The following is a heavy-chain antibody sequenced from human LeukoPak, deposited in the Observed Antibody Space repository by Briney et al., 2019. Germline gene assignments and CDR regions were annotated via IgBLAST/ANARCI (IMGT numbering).Heavy chain of an antibody. CDR1: GYALTELS. CDR2: FDPEDGET. D-gene: IGHD6-19*01. J-gene: IGHJ4*02. V-gene: IGHV1-24*01. Sequence: GASVKVSCKVSGYALTELSIHWVRQAPGKGLEWMGGFDPEDGETIYAQKFQGRVTMTEDTSTDTAYMELSSLRSEDTAVYYCAKTGYSSGWSFDYWGQGTLVTVSS. CDR3: AKTGYSSGWSFDY.